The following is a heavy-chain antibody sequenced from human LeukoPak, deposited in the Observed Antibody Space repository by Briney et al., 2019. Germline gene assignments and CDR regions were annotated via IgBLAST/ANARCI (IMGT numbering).Heavy chain of an antibody. D-gene: IGHD1-1*01. CDR1: GGSISSSSYY. CDR3: ARPGHSYYYMDV. CDR2: IYYSGST. J-gene: IGHJ6*03. V-gene: IGHV4-39*02. Sequence: SETLSLTCTVSGGSISSSSYYWGWIRQPPGKGLEWIASIYYSGSTYYNPSLKSRVTISADTSKNHFSLKLSSVTAADTAVYYCARPGHSYYYMDVWGKGTTVTVSS.